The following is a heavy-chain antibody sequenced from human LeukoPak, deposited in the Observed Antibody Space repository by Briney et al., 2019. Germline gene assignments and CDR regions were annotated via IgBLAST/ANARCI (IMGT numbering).Heavy chain of an antibody. V-gene: IGHV4-59*05. CDR1: GGSISSYY. CDR3: ARLSRYGIAARPDY. Sequence: SETLSLTCTVSGGSISSYYWSWIRQPAGKGLEWIGSIYYSGSTYYNPSLKSRVTISVDTSKNQFSLKLSSVTAADTAVYYCARLSRYGIAARPDYWGQGTLVTVSS. D-gene: IGHD6-6*01. CDR2: IYYSGST. J-gene: IGHJ4*02.